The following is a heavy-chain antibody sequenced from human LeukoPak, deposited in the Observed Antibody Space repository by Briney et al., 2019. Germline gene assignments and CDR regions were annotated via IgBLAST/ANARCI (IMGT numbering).Heavy chain of an antibody. CDR1: GGSFGGFY. J-gene: IGHJ3*02. Sequence: SETLSLTCVYGGSFGGFYWNWIRQPPGKGLEWIGEINDGGSTNYIPSLKSRVTVSVDTYKNQFSLKLSSVTAADTAVYYCASFRWLQSNAFDIWGQGTLVTVSS. D-gene: IGHD5-24*01. CDR2: INDGGST. V-gene: IGHV4-34*01. CDR3: ASFRWLQSNAFDI.